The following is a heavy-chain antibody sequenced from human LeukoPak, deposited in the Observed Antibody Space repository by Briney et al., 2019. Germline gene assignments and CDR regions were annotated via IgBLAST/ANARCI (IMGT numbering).Heavy chain of an antibody. CDR3: ARVQPGDYYYGMDV. V-gene: IGHV4-34*01. J-gene: IGHJ6*02. CDR1: GRSFSGYY. Sequence: SETLSLTCAVYGRSFSGYYWSWIRQPPGKGLEWIGEINHSGSTNYNPSLKSRVTISVDTSKNQFSLKLSSVTAADTAVYYCARVQPGDYYYGMDVWGQGTTVTVSS. CDR2: INHSGST.